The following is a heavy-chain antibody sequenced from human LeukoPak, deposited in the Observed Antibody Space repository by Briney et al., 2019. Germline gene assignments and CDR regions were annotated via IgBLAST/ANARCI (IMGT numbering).Heavy chain of an antibody. D-gene: IGHD2-15*01. CDR3: AREETTRSQRAFDY. CDR1: NGSISSYF. Sequence: SETLSLTCIVSNGSISSYFWSYIRQPAGKGLEWIVRIHTSGTTNYNPSLRSRVTMSVDTSKNQFSLELSSVTAADTAVYFCAREETTRSQRAFDYWGQGTLVTVSS. V-gene: IGHV4-4*07. J-gene: IGHJ4*02. CDR2: IHTSGTT.